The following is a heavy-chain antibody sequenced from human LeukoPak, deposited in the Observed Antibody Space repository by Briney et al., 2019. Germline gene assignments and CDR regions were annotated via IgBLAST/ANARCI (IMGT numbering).Heavy chain of an antibody. CDR1: GFTFSSYW. V-gene: IGHV3-7*01. J-gene: IGHJ4*02. CDR3: ARDSLYDSSGYSPKFDY. D-gene: IGHD3-22*01. Sequence: GGSLRLSSAASGFTFSSYWMSCVRQAPRKGVGWVANIKQDGSEKYSMHSVKGRFTISRDNAKNSLYLQMNSLRAEDTAVYYCARDSLYDSSGYSPKFDYWGQGTLVTVSS. CDR2: IKQDGSEK.